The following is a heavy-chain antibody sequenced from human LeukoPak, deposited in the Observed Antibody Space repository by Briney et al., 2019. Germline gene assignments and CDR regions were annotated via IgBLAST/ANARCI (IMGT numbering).Heavy chain of an antibody. J-gene: IGHJ3*02. Sequence: GGSLRLPCAASEFTISRYWMHWVRQAPGKGLVWVSNINNDGSITTYADSVKGRFTISRDNVMNTLFLQMNSLGAEDTALYYCARGWNTTPRSGFDIWGLGTMVTVSS. V-gene: IGHV3-74*01. CDR1: EFTISRYW. CDR2: INNDGSIT. CDR3: ARGWNTTPRSGFDI. D-gene: IGHD1/OR15-1a*01.